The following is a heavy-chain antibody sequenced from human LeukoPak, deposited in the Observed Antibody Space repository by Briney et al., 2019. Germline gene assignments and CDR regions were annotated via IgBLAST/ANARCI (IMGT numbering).Heavy chain of an antibody. D-gene: IGHD3-3*01. CDR2: FDPEDGET. CDR1: GYTLTELS. CDR3: ATDLDYDFWSGYYSH. J-gene: IGHJ4*02. Sequence: ASVKVSCKVSGYTLTELSMHWVRQAPGKGLEWMGGFDPEDGETIYAQKFQGRVTMTEDTSTDTAYMELSSLRSEDTAVYYCATDLDYDFWSGYYSHWGQGTLATVSS. V-gene: IGHV1-24*01.